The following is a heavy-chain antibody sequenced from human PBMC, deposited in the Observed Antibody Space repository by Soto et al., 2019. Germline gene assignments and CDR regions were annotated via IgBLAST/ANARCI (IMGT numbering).Heavy chain of an antibody. CDR1: GFTFSSYG. J-gene: IGHJ3*02. Sequence: QVQLVESGGGVVQPGRSLRLSCAASGFTFSSYGMHWVRQAPGKGLEWVAVIWYDGSNKYYADSVKGRFTISRDNSNNPLYLQMNSLRAEDTAVYYCARDYDFYAAFDIWGQGTMVTVSS. CDR3: ARDYDFYAAFDI. V-gene: IGHV3-33*01. D-gene: IGHD3-3*01. CDR2: IWYDGSNK.